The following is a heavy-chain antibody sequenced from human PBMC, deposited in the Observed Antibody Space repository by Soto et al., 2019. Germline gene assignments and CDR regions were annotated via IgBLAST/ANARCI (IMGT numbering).Heavy chain of an antibody. J-gene: IGHJ6*02. CDR2: ISNDGTYK. Sequence: QVQLVESGGGVVRPGGSLRLSCAASGFTFSYYHIHWVRQAPGKGLEWLTVISNDGTYKYYADSVKGRFTISRDNSKNTLYLQMACLRAEDTAVYYGAKDPSTTREHYFIMDVWGQGTTVTVSS. D-gene: IGHD1-26*01. CDR3: AKDPSTTREHYFIMDV. V-gene: IGHV3-30*18. CDR1: GFTFSYYH.